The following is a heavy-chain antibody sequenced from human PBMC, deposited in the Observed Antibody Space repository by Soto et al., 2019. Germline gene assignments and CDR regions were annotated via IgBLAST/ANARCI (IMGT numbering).Heavy chain of an antibody. CDR2: MIGDGTSW. V-gene: IGHV3-23*01. J-gene: IGHJ4*02. CDR3: AKDLRPDGRYDLDY. CDR1: GFNFKIYA. D-gene: IGHD1-26*01. Sequence: EVQLLESGGGLAQTGGSLRLSCAASGFNFKIYAMNWIRQAPGKGLEWVSVMIGDGTSWDYADSVRGRFTISRDNSKNTLYLQMNNLRAEDTAIYYCAKDLRPDGRYDLDYWGQGTLVTVSS.